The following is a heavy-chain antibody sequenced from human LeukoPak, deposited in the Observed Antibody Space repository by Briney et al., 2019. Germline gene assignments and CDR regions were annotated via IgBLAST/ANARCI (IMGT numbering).Heavy chain of an antibody. D-gene: IGHD4-17*01. Sequence: ASVKVSCKGSGYTFSGYYMHWVRQAPGQGLEWMGWINPNSGGTNYAQKFQGRVTMTRDTSISTAYMELSRLRSDDTAVYYCARDSTSYGDYGIYWGQGTLVTVSS. J-gene: IGHJ4*02. CDR2: INPNSGGT. CDR1: GYTFSGYY. CDR3: ARDSTSYGDYGIY. V-gene: IGHV1-2*02.